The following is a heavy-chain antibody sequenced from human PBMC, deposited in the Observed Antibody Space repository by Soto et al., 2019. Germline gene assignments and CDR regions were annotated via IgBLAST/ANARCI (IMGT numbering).Heavy chain of an antibody. CDR2: FIPIFRTL. Sequence: QVQLIQSEAEVKKPGSSVRVSCTASGGNFGSHGFSWVRQAPGQRLEWVGGFIPIFRTLTYTEKFQARVRIAADESTNTVYLDLSSLTSEDTAVYYCVRDRRIYYSDPHDEFVASDYVVWGQGTMVSVSS. J-gene: IGHJ3*01. D-gene: IGHD3-22*01. V-gene: IGHV1-69*01. CDR3: VRDRRIYYSDPHDEFVASDYVV. CDR1: GGNFGSHG.